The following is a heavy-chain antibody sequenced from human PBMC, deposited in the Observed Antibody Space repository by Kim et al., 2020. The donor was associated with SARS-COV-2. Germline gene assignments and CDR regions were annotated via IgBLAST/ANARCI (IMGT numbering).Heavy chain of an antibody. CDR1: GDSA. CDR3: TKGWVSSSGRGDLFDY. V-gene: IGHV3-9*01. CDR2: ISWSSGRI. D-gene: IGHD6-19*01. Sequence: GDSAMYWVRQAPGKGLECVSSISWSSGRITYADSVKGRFTISRDNAKNSLYLQMNSLRAEDTALYYCTKGWVSSSGRGDLFDYWGQGTLAT. J-gene: IGHJ4*02.